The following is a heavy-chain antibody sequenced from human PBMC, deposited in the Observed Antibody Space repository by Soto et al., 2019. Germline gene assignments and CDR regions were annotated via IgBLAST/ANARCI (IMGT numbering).Heavy chain of an antibody. CDR2: IIPIFGTA. V-gene: IGHV1-69*01. D-gene: IGHD3-16*01. Sequence: QVQLVQSGAEVKKPGSSVKVSCKASGGTFSSYAISWVRQAPGQGLEWMGGIIPIFGTANYAQKFQGRVTITAEEPTSTAYRGRGSRRSEDTAVFYWGEALNGGGYGGGGDYWGQGTLVTVSS. CDR1: GGTFSSYA. J-gene: IGHJ4*02. CDR3: GEALNGGGYGGGGDY.